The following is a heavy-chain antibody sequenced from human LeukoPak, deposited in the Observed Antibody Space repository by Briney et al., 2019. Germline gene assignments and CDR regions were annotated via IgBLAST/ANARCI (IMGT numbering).Heavy chain of an antibody. V-gene: IGHV4-38-2*01. J-gene: IGHJ4*02. D-gene: IGHD3-10*01. CDR1: GYSISSGYY. CDR2: IYHSGST. CDR3: ATSGFGETPFDY. Sequence: SETLSLTCAVSGYSISSGYYWGWIRQPPGKRLEWIGSIYHSGSTYYNPSLKSRVTISVDTSKNQFSLKLSSVTAADTAVYYCATSGFGETPFDYWGQGTLVTVSS.